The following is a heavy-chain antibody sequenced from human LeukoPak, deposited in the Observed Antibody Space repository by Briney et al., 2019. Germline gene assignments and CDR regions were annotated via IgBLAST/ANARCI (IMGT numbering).Heavy chain of an antibody. J-gene: IGHJ4*02. CDR2: IYYSGST. CDR1: GGSITSYY. V-gene: IGHV4-59*08. CDR3: ARGARAGYDLEPFDY. Sequence: PSETLSLTCTVSGGSITSYYWSWIRQPPGKGLEWIGYIYYSGSTKYNPSLKSRVTISVDTSKNQFSLKLRSVTAADTAVYYCARGARAGYDLEPFDYWGQGTLVTVSA. D-gene: IGHD5-24*01.